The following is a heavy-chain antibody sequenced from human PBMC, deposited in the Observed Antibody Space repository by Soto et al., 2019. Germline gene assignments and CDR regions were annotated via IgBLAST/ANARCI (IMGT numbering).Heavy chain of an antibody. V-gene: IGHV2-70*11. D-gene: IGHD6-13*01. Sequence: SGPTLVNPTQTLTLTCTFSGFSLSTSGMCVSWIRQPPGKALEWLARIDWDDDKYYSTSLKTRLTISKDTSKNQVVLTMTNMDPVDTATYYCARIQIAAAGLYFDYWGQGTLVTVSS. J-gene: IGHJ4*02. CDR3: ARIQIAAAGLYFDY. CDR1: GFSLSTSGMC. CDR2: IDWDDDK.